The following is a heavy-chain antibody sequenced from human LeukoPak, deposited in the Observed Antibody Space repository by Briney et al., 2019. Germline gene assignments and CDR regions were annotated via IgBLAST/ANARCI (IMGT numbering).Heavy chain of an antibody. CDR3: ARRLHRNSEHYFDY. CDR2: IYYSGST. CDR1: GFSVSGYH. V-gene: IGHV4-59*08. D-gene: IGHD4-23*01. Sequence: SETLSLTCAVSGFSVSGYHWSWILQPPGKGLEWIGYIYYSGSTDYNPSLKSRVTISVGTSKNQFSLRLSSVTATDTAVYYCARRLHRNSEHYFDYWGQGTLVTVSS. J-gene: IGHJ4*02.